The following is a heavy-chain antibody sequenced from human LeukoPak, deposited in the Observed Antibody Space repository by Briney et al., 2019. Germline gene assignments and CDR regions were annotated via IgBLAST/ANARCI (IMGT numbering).Heavy chain of an antibody. V-gene: IGHV3-23*01. CDR2: ISGSVGST. J-gene: IGHJ5*02. Sequence: GGSLRLSCAASGFTFSSYAMSWVRQAPGKGLEWVSAISGSVGSTYYADSVKGRFTISRDNSKNTLYLQMNSLRVEDTAVYYCAKEAEYDSSSWYEPGWFDPWGQGTLVTVSS. CDR1: GFTFSSYA. CDR3: AKEAEYDSSSWYEPGWFDP. D-gene: IGHD6-13*01.